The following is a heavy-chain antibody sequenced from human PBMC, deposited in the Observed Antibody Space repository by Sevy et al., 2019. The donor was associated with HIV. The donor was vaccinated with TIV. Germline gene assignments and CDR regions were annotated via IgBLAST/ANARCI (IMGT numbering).Heavy chain of an antibody. Sequence: GGSLRLSCAASGFTFSDYYMSWIRQAPGKGLEWVSYISSSGSTIYYADSVKGRFTISRDNAKNSLYLQMNSLRAEDTAVNYCARGGIAAADPTYYYYYGMDVWGQGTTVTVSS. V-gene: IGHV3-11*01. J-gene: IGHJ6*02. D-gene: IGHD6-13*01. CDR3: ARGGIAAADPTYYYYYGMDV. CDR2: ISSSGSTI. CDR1: GFTFSDYY.